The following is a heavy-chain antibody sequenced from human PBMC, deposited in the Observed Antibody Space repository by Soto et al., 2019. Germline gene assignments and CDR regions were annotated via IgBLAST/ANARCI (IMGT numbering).Heavy chain of an antibody. CDR3: ARDQGYVVC. V-gene: IGHV1-3*04. CDR1: GYTFTSYS. CDR2: INTDNGDA. J-gene: IGHJ4*03. Sequence: WASVKVSCKASGYTFTSYSIHWVRQAPGQGLEWIGWINTDNGDAKYSQKFQGRVTVTRDTSATTAYMEVSSLRSEDTAVYYCARDQGYVVCWGLGTLVTVSS.